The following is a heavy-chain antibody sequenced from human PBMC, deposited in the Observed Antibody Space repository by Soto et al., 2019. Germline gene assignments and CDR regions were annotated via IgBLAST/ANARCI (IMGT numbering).Heavy chain of an antibody. CDR1: GGSISSYY. D-gene: IGHD3-10*01. Sequence: SETLSLICTVSGGSISSYYWSWIRQPPGKGLEWIGYIYYSGSTNYNPSLKSRVTISVDTSKNQFSLKLSSVTAADTAVYYCARWSGVRGVLDWFDPWGQGTLVTVSS. CDR2: IYYSGST. J-gene: IGHJ5*02. V-gene: IGHV4-59*01. CDR3: ARWSGVRGVLDWFDP.